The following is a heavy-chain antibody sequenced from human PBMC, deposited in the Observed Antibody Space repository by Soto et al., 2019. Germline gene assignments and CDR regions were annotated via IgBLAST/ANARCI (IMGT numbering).Heavy chain of an antibody. Sequence: SETLSLTCTVSGGSISSYYRSWIRPPAGKGLEWIGRINTSGSTNYNPSLKSRVTMSVDTSKNQFSLKLSSVTAADTAVYYCAREIAVAGTGVSWFDPWGQGTRVTVAS. D-gene: IGHD6-19*01. CDR3: AREIAVAGTGVSWFDP. CDR1: GGSISSYY. V-gene: IGHV4-4*07. J-gene: IGHJ5*02. CDR2: INTSGST.